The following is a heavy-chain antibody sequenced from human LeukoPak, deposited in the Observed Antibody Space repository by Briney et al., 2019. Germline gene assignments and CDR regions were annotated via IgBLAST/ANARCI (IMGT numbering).Heavy chain of an antibody. CDR2: IVVGSGNT. Sequence: TSVKVSCKASGFTFTSSAVQWVRQARGQRLEWIGWIVVGSGNTNYAQKFQERVTITRDMSTSTAYMELSSLRSEDTAVYYCARQSSTDYYYYGLNVWGQGTTVAVSS. CDR1: GFTFTSSA. D-gene: IGHD1-1*01. CDR3: ARQSSTDYYYYGLNV. V-gene: IGHV1-58*01. J-gene: IGHJ6*02.